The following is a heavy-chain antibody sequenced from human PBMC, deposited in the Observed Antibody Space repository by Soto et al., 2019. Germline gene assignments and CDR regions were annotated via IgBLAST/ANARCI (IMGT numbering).Heavy chain of an antibody. CDR1: GFTFSSYA. Sequence: EVQLLESGGGLVQPGGSLRLSCAASGFTFSSYAMSWVRQAPGKGLEWVSAIGGSGGSTYYADSVKGRFTISRDNSKNKLYLQTNSLRAEDTAVYYCAKKQQLALGKFDYWGQGTLVNVSS. CDR2: IGGSGGST. J-gene: IGHJ4*02. V-gene: IGHV3-23*01. D-gene: IGHD6-13*01. CDR3: AKKQQLALGKFDY.